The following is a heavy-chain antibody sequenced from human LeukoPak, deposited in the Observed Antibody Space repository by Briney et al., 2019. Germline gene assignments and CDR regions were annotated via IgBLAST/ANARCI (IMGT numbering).Heavy chain of an antibody. V-gene: IGHV4-39*01. CDR1: GGSIGSSSYY. Sequence: SETLSLTCTVSGGSIGSSSYYWGWIRQPPGKGLEWIGSIYYSGSTYYNPSLKSRVTISVDTSKNQFSLKLSSVTAADTAVYYCTRHIMGDDILTGYPYYFDYWGQGTLVTVSS. CDR2: IYYSGST. CDR3: TRHIMGDDILTGYPYYFDY. D-gene: IGHD3-9*01. J-gene: IGHJ4*02.